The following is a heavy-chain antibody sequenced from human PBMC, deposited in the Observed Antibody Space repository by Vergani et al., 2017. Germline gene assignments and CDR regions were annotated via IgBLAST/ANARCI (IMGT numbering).Heavy chain of an antibody. CDR1: GLMFNIYG. CDR3: VNGYYYDQSGLASFDY. D-gene: IGHD3-22*01. J-gene: IGHJ4*02. Sequence: QVQLVESGGGVVQPGRSLRLSCETSGLMFNIYGIHWVRQAPGKGLEWVAVISSDGSNKHYADSVKGRFTISRDNSQNTLYLQMDSLTAEDTAIYFCVNGYYYDQSGLASFDYWGQGTLVTVSS. V-gene: IGHV3-30*18. CDR2: ISSDGSNK.